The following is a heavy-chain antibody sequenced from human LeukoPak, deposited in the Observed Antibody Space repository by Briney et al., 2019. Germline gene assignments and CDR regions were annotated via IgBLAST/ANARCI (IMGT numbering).Heavy chain of an antibody. CDR3: ARGQAGATTLFDY. J-gene: IGHJ4*02. CDR1: GGSISNSNYY. CDR2: IYYSGST. D-gene: IGHD1-26*01. V-gene: IGHV4-39*07. Sequence: SETLSLTCTVSGGSISNSNYYWAWIRQPPGKGLEWIGSIYYSGSTYYNASLKSRVTISVDTSKNQFSLNLRSVTAADTAVYYCARGQAGATTLFDYWGQGTLVTVSS.